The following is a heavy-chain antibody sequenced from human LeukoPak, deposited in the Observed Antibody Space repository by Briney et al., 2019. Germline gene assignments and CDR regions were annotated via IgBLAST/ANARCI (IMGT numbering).Heavy chain of an antibody. CDR3: ARDRPYDYSNYAWFDP. CDR2: IYTSEIT. V-gene: IGHV4-4*07. J-gene: IGHJ5*02. D-gene: IGHD4-11*01. Sequence: SETLSLTCTVSGGSISSYYWSWIRQPAGKGLEWIGRIYTSEITNYNPSLKSRVTMSVDMSKNQFSLNLISVTAADTAIYYCARDRPYDYSNYAWFDPWGQGILVTVSS. CDR1: GGSISSYY.